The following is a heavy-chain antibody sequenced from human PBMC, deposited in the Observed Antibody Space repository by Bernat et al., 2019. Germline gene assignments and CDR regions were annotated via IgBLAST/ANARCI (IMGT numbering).Heavy chain of an antibody. D-gene: IGHD5-24*01. Sequence: EVQLVQSGAEVKKPGESLRISCQGSGYSFTSYWITWVRQMPGKGLEWMGRIDPSDSYTNYSPSFQGHVTISADRSSSTAYLQWSSLKASDTAMYYCARLPMGDNYYYYYMDVWGKGTTVTVSS. CDR1: GYSFTSYW. CDR2: IDPSDSYT. J-gene: IGHJ6*03. CDR3: ARLPMGDNYYYYYMDV. V-gene: IGHV5-10-1*03.